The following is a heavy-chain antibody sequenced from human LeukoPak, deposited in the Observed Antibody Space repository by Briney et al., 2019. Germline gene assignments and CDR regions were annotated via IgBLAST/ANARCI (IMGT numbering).Heavy chain of an antibody. CDR1: GFTFSSSW. D-gene: IGHD7-27*01. Sequence: SGASLRPSCAASGFTFSSSWMSWVSQAPGKWIEWVVNIKQDGSKTYYMDSVKGRFTISRDKAKNFMYMQMNSLRAEDTAVYYGSRDGEIGTDYWGQGTLFTVSS. CDR3: SRDGEIGTDY. J-gene: IGHJ4*02. V-gene: IGHV3-7*01. CDR2: IKQDGSKT.